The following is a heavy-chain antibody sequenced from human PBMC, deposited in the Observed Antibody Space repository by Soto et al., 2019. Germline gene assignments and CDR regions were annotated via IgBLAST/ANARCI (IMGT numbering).Heavy chain of an antibody. CDR3: ANPIPKTGTTFGF. Sequence: QLLESGGGFVQPGGSLRLSCVASGFTFSNFAMAWVRQAPGEGWEWVSAISGSGDDTFYADSMKGRFTISRDNSKDTLYLQINRLRAEDTAVYYCANPIPKTGTTFGFWGQGTLVTVSS. V-gene: IGHV3-23*01. J-gene: IGHJ4*02. CDR2: ISGSGDDT. D-gene: IGHD1-1*01. CDR1: GFTFSNFA.